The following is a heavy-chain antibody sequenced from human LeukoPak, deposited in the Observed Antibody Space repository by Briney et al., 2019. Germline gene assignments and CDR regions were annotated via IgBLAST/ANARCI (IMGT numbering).Heavy chain of an antibody. CDR3: ASGGTAVVMALTYYFDT. CDR2: IYHTGST. J-gene: IGHJ4*02. D-gene: IGHD3-22*01. Sequence: PSETLSLTCAVSNYPISSGYYWGWIRQPPGKGLEWIGSIYHTGSTYYNPSLQSRVTISLDSPKNQFSLKLASVTAADTAVYYCASGGTAVVMALTYYFDTWGQGTPVTVSS. CDR1: NYPISSGYY. V-gene: IGHV4-38-2*01.